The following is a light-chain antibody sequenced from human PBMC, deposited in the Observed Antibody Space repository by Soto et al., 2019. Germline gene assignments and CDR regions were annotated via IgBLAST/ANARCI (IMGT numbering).Light chain of an antibody. CDR3: QQTSSFPRT. Sequence: MTQSPSTLSGKVGDRVTITCRASQGISSWLVWYQQKPGKAPKLLIHAASSLQSGVPSRFSGSGSGTDFTLTINNLEPEDFAIYFCQQTSSFPRTFGQGTIV. V-gene: IGKV1-12*01. CDR2: AAS. J-gene: IGKJ1*01. CDR1: QGISSW.